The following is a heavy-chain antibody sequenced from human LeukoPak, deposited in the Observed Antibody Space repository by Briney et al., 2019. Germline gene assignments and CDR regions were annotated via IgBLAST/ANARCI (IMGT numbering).Heavy chain of an antibody. V-gene: IGHV1-2*02. J-gene: IGHJ4*02. D-gene: IGHD4-17*01. Sequence: ASVKVSCKASGYTFTGYYMHWVRQAPGQGLEWMGCINPDSGGTNYAQKFQGRVTMTRDTSISTAYMELSRLRSDDTAVYYCARVTLNYGDPFDYWGQGTLVTVSS. CDR3: ARVTLNYGDPFDY. CDR2: INPDSGGT. CDR1: GYTFTGYY.